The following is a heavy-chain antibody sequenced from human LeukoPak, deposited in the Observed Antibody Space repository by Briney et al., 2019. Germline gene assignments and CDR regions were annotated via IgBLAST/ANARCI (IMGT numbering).Heavy chain of an antibody. J-gene: IGHJ4*02. CDR2: VLFSGSH. Sequence: PSGTLSLTCNISGASISDYYWGWVRQSPVKGLEWIASVLFSGSHHYNPSLRSRVAISVDTSKNQFSLKLTSVTAADTAVYYCARPNSGSFLFDYWGQGTLVTVSS. V-gene: IGHV4-59*08. CDR3: ARPNSGSFLFDY. D-gene: IGHD1-26*01. CDR1: GASISDYY.